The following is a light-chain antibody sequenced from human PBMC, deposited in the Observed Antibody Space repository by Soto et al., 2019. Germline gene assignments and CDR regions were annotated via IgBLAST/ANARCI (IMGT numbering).Light chain of an antibody. CDR2: GNS. V-gene: IGLV1-40*01. J-gene: IGLJ2*01. CDR3: QSYDSSLSVV. CDR1: SSNIGAGYD. Sequence: QSVLTQPPSVSGAPGQRVTISCTESSSNIGAGYDVHWYQQLPGTAPKLLIYGNSNRPSGVPDRFSGSKSGTSASLAITGLQAEDDADYYCQSYDSSLSVVFGGGTKVTVL.